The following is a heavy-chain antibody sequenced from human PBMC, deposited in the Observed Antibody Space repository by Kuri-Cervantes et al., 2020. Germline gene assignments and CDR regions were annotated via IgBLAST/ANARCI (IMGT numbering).Heavy chain of an antibody. J-gene: IGHJ5*02. CDR1: GYTFTNYG. Sequence: ASVKVSCKASGYTFTNYGLSWVRQAPGQGPEWVGWISAYNGNTNYAQKLQGRVTMTTDTSTSTAYMELRSLRYDDTAVYYCARRIVGWVEDWFDPWGQGTLVTVSS. CDR3: ARRIVGWVEDWFDP. V-gene: IGHV1-18*01. D-gene: IGHD1-26*01. CDR2: ISAYNGNT.